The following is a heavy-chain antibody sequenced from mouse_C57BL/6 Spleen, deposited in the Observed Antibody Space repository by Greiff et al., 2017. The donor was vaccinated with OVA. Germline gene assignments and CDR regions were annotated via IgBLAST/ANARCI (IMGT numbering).Heavy chain of an antibody. V-gene: IGHV1-66*01. CDR3: ARGTNWDYCDY. Sequence: QVHVKQSGPELVKPGASVKISCKASGYSFTSYYIHWVKQRPGQGLEWIGWIYPGRGNTKYNEKFKGKATLTADTSSSTAYRQLSSLTSEDSAVYYCARGTNWDYCDYWGQGTTLTVSS. J-gene: IGHJ2*01. D-gene: IGHD4-1*01. CDR2: IYPGRGNT. CDR1: GYSFTSYY.